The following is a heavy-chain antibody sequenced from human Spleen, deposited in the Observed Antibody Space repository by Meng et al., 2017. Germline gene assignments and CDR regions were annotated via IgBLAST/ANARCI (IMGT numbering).Heavy chain of an antibody. Sequence: GGSLRLSCAASGFTFSSYEMNWVRQAPGKGLEWVSYISSSGSTIYYADSVKGRFTISRDNSKNTLYLQMNSLRAEDTAVYYCAKGATYYYDSSGYYYVDYWGQGTLVTVSS. D-gene: IGHD3-22*01. V-gene: IGHV3-48*03. CDR2: ISSSGSTI. CDR1: GFTFSSYE. CDR3: AKGATYYYDSSGYYYVDY. J-gene: IGHJ4*02.